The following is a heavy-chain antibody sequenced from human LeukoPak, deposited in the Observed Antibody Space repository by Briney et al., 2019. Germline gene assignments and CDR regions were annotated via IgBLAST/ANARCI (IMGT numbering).Heavy chain of an antibody. Sequence: GSLRLSCAASGFTFSSYAMSWVSQPPGKGLEWIGSIYYSGSTYYNPSLKSRVTISVDTSKNQFSLKLSSVTAADTAVYYCARHRPSTYYDSTGSFDYWGQGTLVTVSS. D-gene: IGHD3-22*01. V-gene: IGHV4-39*01. CDR1: GFTFSSYA. J-gene: IGHJ4*02. CDR2: IYYSGST. CDR3: ARHRPSTYYDSTGSFDY.